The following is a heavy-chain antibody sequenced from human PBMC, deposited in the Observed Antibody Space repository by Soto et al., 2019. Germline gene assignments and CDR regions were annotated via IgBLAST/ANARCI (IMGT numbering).Heavy chain of an antibody. CDR2: IIPIFGTA. V-gene: IGHV1-69*13. CDR1: GGTFSSYA. CDR3: ARDGPYIAAAGTFWFDP. D-gene: IGHD6-13*01. Sequence: GASVKVSCKASGGTFSSYAISWVRQAPGQGLEWMGGIIPIFGTANYAQKFQGRVTITADESTSTAYMELSSLRSEDTAVYYCARDGPYIAAAGTFWFDPWGQGTLVTVSS. J-gene: IGHJ5*02.